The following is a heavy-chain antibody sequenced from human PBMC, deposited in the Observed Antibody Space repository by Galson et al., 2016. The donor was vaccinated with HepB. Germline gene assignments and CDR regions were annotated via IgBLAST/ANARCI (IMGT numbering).Heavy chain of an antibody. Sequence: SLRLSCAASGFTFGTYTMHWIRQAPGEGLQWVSLITGDRANAYYADSVKGRFTISRDNRKNSLYLQMNSLRTEDTALYYCAKDHGGYSGFDYWGQVTLVTASS. CDR1: GFTFGTYT. D-gene: IGHD4-23*01. J-gene: IGHJ4*02. CDR3: AKDHGGYSGFDY. V-gene: IGHV3-43*01. CDR2: ITGDRANA.